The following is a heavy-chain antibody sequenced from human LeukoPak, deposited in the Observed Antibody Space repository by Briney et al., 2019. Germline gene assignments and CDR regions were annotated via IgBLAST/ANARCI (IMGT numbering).Heavy chain of an antibody. V-gene: IGHV1-2*02. D-gene: IGHD2-21*02. J-gene: IGHJ4*02. Sequence: ASVGVSCKASGYKFISHYLQWVRQAPGLGPEWMGWMHGGNGNTRYAEKFEGRVTMTRDTSTGTAYMDLSTLTSDDTAVYYCAREGSYCVGGDCYSFDFWGQGTLVTVSS. CDR1: GYKFISHY. CDR2: MHGGNGNT. CDR3: AREGSYCVGGDCYSFDF.